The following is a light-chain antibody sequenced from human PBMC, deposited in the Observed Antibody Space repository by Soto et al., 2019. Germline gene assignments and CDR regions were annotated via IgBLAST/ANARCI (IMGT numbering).Light chain of an antibody. CDR2: DAS. CDR1: QSISSW. J-gene: IGKJ1*01. V-gene: IGKV1-5*01. Sequence: DIQMTQSPSTLSASVEDRVTITCRASQSISSWLAWYQQKPGKAPKLLIYDASSLDSRVTSKLSGSGSGTEYPLASSRLRADHISPYYCQNCTSYWMFGQGTKVDI. CDR3: QNCTSYWM.